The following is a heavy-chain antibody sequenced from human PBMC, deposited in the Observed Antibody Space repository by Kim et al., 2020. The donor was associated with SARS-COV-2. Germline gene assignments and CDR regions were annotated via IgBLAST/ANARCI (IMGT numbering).Heavy chain of an antibody. D-gene: IGHD2-2*01. CDR1: GYTFTSYG. CDR3: ARDRGIVVVPAAIHPRYYGMDV. CDR2: ISAYNGNT. Sequence: ASVKVSCKASGYTFTSYGISWVRQAPGQGLEWMGWISAYNGNTNYAQKLQGRVTMTTDTSTSTAYMELRSLRSDDTAVYYCARDRGIVVVPAAIHPRYYGMDVWGQGTTVTVSS. J-gene: IGHJ6*02. V-gene: IGHV1-18*01.